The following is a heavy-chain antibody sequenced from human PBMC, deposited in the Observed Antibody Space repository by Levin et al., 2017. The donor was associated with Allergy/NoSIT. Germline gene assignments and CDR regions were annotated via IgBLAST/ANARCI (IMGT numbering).Heavy chain of an antibody. CDR2: IYYSGST. J-gene: IGHJ4*02. V-gene: IGHV4-59*01. CDR1: GGSISSYY. CDR3: ARAPRKDTAMVIGYFDY. Sequence: SETLSLTCTVSGGSISSYYWSWIRQPPGKGLEWIGYIYYSGSTNYNPSLKSRVTISVDTSKNQFSLKLSSVTAADTAVYYCARAPRKDTAMVIGYFDYWGQGTLVTVSS. D-gene: IGHD5-18*01.